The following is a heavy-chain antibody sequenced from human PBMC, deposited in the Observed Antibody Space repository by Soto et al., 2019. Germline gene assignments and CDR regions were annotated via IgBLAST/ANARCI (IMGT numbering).Heavy chain of an antibody. CDR3: ARSYYYDSSGYYGY. CDR2: IIPIFGTA. V-gene: IGHV1-69*13. J-gene: IGHJ4*02. Sequence: SVKVSCKASGGTFSSYAISWVRQAPGQGLEWMGGIIPIFGTANYAQEFQGRVTITEDESTSTAYMELSSLRSEDTAVYYCARSYYYDSSGYYGYWGQGTLVTVSS. CDR1: GGTFSSYA. D-gene: IGHD3-22*01.